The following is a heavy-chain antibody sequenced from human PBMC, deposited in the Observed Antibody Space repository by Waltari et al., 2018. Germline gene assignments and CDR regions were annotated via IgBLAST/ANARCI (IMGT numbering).Heavy chain of an antibody. Sequence: EVQLVESGGGQVKPGGSLRLSCATSGFTFRTYSLNWVRQATGKGLEGVSSISSSSGNRYYADSVKGRVTISRDNAKNSMYMQLNSLRVEDTAIYYCARGVSITETPWFAYWGQGTLVTVSS. CDR1: GFTFRTYS. V-gene: IGHV3-21*02. CDR2: ISSSSGNR. CDR3: ARGVSITETPWFAY. D-gene: IGHD5-12*01. J-gene: IGHJ4*02.